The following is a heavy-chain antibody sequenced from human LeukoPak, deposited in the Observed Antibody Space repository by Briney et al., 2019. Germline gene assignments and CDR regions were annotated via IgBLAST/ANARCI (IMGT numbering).Heavy chain of an antibody. Sequence: GASVKVSCKASGGTFSSYAISWVRQAPGQGLEWMGGIIPIFGTANYAQKFQGRVTITADKSTSTAYMELSSLRSEDTAVYYCAGAPRGKYYYYYYMDVWGKGTTVTVSS. CDR1: GGTFSSYA. CDR3: AGAPRGKYYYYYYMDV. V-gene: IGHV1-69*06. J-gene: IGHJ6*03. D-gene: IGHD3-10*01. CDR2: IIPIFGTA.